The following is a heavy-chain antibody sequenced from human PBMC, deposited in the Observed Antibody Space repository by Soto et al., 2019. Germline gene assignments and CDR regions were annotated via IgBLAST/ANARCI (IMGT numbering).Heavy chain of an antibody. CDR3: ARDSGYDLSLGIDY. Sequence: GGSLRLSCAASGFTFSSYSMNWVRQAPGKGLEWVSYISSSSSTIYYADSVKGRFTISRDNAKNSLYLQMNSLRAEDTAVYYCARDSGYDLSLGIDYWGQGTLVTVSS. J-gene: IGHJ4*02. CDR1: GFTFSSYS. V-gene: IGHV3-48*01. D-gene: IGHD5-12*01. CDR2: ISSSSSTI.